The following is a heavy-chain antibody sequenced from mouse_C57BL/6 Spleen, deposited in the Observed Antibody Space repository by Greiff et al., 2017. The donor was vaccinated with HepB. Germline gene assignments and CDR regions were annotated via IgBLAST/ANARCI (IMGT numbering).Heavy chain of an antibody. D-gene: IGHD1-1*01. V-gene: IGHV1-26*01. J-gene: IGHJ1*03. CDR2: INPNNGGT. Sequence: EVQLQQSGPELVKPGASVKISCKASGYTFTDYYMNWVKQSHGKSLEWIGDINPNNGGTSYNQKFKGKATLTVDKSSSTAYMELRSLTSEDSAVYYCAGSGGSSFYWYFDVWGTGTTVTVSS. CDR3: AGSGGSSFYWYFDV. CDR1: GYTFTDYY.